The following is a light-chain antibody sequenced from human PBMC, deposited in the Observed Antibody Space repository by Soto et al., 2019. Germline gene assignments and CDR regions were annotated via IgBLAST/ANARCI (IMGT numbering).Light chain of an antibody. V-gene: IGKV4-1*01. J-gene: IGKJ2*01. Sequence: DIVMTQSPDSLAVSLGERATINYKSSQSVLYSSNNKNYLAWYEQKPGHPPKLLIYWASTRESGVPDRFSGSGSGTDFTLTISSLQAEDVAVYFCHQYYITPYTFGQGTKLELK. CDR1: QSVLYSSNNKNY. CDR2: WAS. CDR3: HQYYITPYT.